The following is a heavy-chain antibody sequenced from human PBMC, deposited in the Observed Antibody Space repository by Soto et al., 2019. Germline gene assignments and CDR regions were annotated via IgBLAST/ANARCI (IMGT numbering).Heavy chain of an antibody. V-gene: IGHV1-3*01. J-gene: IGHJ4*02. CDR3: ARDRTPAKGYRVLVPAATNPHCFDY. CDR2: INAGNGNT. Sequence: GASVKVSCKASGYTFTSYAMHWVRQAPGQRLEWMGWINAGNGNTKYSQKFQGRVTITRDTSASTAYMELSSLRSEDTAVYYCARDRTPAKGYRVLVPAATNPHCFDYWGQGTLVTVSS. CDR1: GYTFTSYA. D-gene: IGHD2-2*01.